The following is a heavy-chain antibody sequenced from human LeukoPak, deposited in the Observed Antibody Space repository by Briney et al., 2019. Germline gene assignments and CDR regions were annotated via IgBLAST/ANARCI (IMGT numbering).Heavy chain of an antibody. D-gene: IGHD3-22*01. J-gene: IGHJ4*02. CDR3: ARPGDTSGYYFYLDY. V-gene: IGHV1-18*01. Sequence: ASVKVSCKASGYAFATYGITGVRQAPGRGLEWMGWISGRNTNTDYAQNLRGRVAMTTDTSTSTAYLELRSLRSDDTAVYYCARPGDTSGYYFYLDYWGQGTLVTVSS. CDR1: GYAFATYG. CDR2: ISGRNTNT.